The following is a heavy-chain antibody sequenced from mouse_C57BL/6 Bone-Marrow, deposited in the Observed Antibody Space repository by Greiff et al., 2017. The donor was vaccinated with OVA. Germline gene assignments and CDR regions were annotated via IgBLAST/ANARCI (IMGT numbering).Heavy chain of an antibody. Sequence: QVQLKQPGAELVRPGTSVKLSCKASGYTFTSYWMHWVKQRPGQGLEWIGVIDPSDSYTTYNQQFKGKATVTVDTSSSTAYMQLSSLTSEDSAVYYCARGSSPRDYWGQGTSVTVSS. J-gene: IGHJ4*01. D-gene: IGHD1-1*01. CDR3: ARGSSPRDY. V-gene: IGHV1-59*01. CDR2: IDPSDSYT. CDR1: GYTFTSYW.